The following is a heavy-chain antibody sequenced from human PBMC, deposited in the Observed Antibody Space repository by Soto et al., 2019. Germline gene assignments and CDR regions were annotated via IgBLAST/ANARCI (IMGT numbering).Heavy chain of an antibody. CDR1: GFTLSNYA. V-gene: IGHV3-23*01. CDR3: AKGQSTYYDFWSRYYDWFDP. J-gene: IGHJ5*02. D-gene: IGHD3-3*01. Sequence: PGGSLRLSCAASGFTLSNYAMSWVRQAPGKGLEWISTISGSGGSTYYADSVKGRFTISRDNSKNTLYLQMNSLRAEDTAVYYCAKGQSTYYDFWSRYYDWFDPWGQGTLVTVSS. CDR2: ISGSGGST.